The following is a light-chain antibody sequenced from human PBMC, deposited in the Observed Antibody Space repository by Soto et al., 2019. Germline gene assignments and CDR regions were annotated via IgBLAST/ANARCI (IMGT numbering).Light chain of an antibody. CDR2: DDS. CDR3: QVWDVSTVHYV. CDR1: NIGSKT. V-gene: IGLV3-21*02. J-gene: IGLJ1*01. Sequence: YELAQPPSMSVAPGQTARITCGGNNIGSKTVHWYQQKAGQAPVLVVYDDSDRPSGIPERFSGSNSGNTATLTISRVEAGDEADYYCQVWDVSTVHYVFGTGTKVTVL.